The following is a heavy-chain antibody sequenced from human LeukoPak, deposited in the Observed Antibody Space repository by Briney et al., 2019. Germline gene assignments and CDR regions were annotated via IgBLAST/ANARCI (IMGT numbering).Heavy chain of an antibody. Sequence: GGSLRLSCAASGFTFSTYDMHWVRQGTGEGLEWVSGIGTHGDTHYADSVKGRFTISRENADNSLYLQMNSLRAGDTAVYYCARGIFCSATSCFTVRAFEIWGQGTMVTVSS. J-gene: IGHJ3*02. CDR2: IGTHGDT. CDR1: GFTFSTYD. CDR3: ARGIFCSATSCFTVRAFEI. D-gene: IGHD2-2*02. V-gene: IGHV3-13*01.